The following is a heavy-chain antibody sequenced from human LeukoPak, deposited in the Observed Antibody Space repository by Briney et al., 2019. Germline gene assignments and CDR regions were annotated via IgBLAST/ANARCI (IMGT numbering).Heavy chain of an antibody. CDR2: FDPEDGET. J-gene: IGHJ4*02. V-gene: IGHV1-24*01. CDR1: VYTHTELS. Sequence: ASVKVSCKVSVYTHTELSMHWVRQAPGKGLEWMGGFDPEDGETIYAQKFQGRVTMTEDTSTDTAYMELSSLRSEDTAVYYCATKPTYGSGSYYGHFDYWGQGTLVTVSS. CDR3: ATKPTYGSGSYYGHFDY. D-gene: IGHD3-10*01.